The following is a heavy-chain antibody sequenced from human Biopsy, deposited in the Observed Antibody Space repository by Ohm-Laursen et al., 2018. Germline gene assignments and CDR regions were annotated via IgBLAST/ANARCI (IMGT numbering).Heavy chain of an antibody. J-gene: IGHJ4*01. V-gene: IGHV3-23*01. D-gene: IGHD3-16*01. CDR3: GRTGGGYDFDS. Sequence: SLRLSCAASGFIFHYYALNWVRQAPGKGLEWISRLDVPEYNIYYVDSVSGHFTASRDNSKGMVYLQMDSLRVDDTAVYYCGRTGGGYDFDSWGQGTLVTVSS. CDR2: LDVPEYNI. CDR1: GFIFHYYA.